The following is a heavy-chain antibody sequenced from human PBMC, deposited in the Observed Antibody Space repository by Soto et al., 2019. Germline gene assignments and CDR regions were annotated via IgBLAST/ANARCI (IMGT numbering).Heavy chain of an antibody. CDR3: AASIFYYGMDV. CDR1: GYTFTNYW. Sequence: GESLKISCKGFGYTFTNYWIGWVRQMPGKGPEWMGIIYPGDSDTKYNPSFQGQVTISADKSITTTYLQWSSLKDSDTAIYYCAASIFYYGMDVWGQGTTVTVS. V-gene: IGHV5-51*01. J-gene: IGHJ6*02. CDR2: IYPGDSDT.